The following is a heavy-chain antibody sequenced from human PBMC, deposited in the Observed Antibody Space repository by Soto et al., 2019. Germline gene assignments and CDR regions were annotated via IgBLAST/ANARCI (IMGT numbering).Heavy chain of an antibody. J-gene: IGHJ4*02. CDR1: GYTFTSYS. CDR2: FNAGSGNT. V-gene: IGHV1-3*01. D-gene: IGHD4-17*01. CDR3: ARESKRTTAPDY. Sequence: GASVKVSCKASGYTFTSYSMHWVRQAPGQRLEWMGWFNAGSGNTKYSQKFQDRVTITRDTSATTAYMELSSLRYEDTAVYYCARESKRTTAPDYWGQGTMVNVSS.